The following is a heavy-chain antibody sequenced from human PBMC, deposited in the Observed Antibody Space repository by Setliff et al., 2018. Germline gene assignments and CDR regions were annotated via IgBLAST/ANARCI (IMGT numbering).Heavy chain of an antibody. CDR2: ISSSSSTI. J-gene: IGHJ5*02. Sequence: GGSLRLSCAASGFTFSSYSMNWVRQAPGKGLEWVSYISSSSSTIYYADSVKGRFTISRDNAKNSLYLQMNSLRAEDTAVYYCAVTLGFPIQSPFDPWGQGTLVTVSS. CDR1: GFTFSSYS. CDR3: AVTLGFPIQSPFDP. D-gene: IGHD3-10*01. V-gene: IGHV3-48*01.